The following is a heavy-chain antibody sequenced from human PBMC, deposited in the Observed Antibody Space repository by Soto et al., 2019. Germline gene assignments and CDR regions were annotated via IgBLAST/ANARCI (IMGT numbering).Heavy chain of an antibody. J-gene: IGHJ4*02. D-gene: IGHD1-7*01. V-gene: IGHV3-48*02. Sequence: GGSLRLSCAASGFIFSNFGMNWVRQAPGKGLEWVSYISNSGDKTYYADSVKGRFTLSRDNAKNSLYLQMNSLRDEDTAVYYCARDLWELTIENDYWGQGALVTVSS. CDR3: ARDLWELTIENDY. CDR1: GFIFSNFG. CDR2: ISNSGDKT.